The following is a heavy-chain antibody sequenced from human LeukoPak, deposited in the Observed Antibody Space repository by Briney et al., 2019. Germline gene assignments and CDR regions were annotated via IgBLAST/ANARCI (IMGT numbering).Heavy chain of an antibody. V-gene: IGHV3-30*02. D-gene: IGHD1-26*01. Sequence: GGSLRLSCAASGFTFSSYGMHWVRQAPGKGLEWVAFIRYDGSNKYYADSVKGRFTISRDNSKNTLYLQMNSLRAEDTAVYYCAKDPSKYSGSYYLIDYWGQGTLVTVSS. J-gene: IGHJ4*02. CDR2: IRYDGSNK. CDR3: AKDPSKYSGSYYLIDY. CDR1: GFTFSSYG.